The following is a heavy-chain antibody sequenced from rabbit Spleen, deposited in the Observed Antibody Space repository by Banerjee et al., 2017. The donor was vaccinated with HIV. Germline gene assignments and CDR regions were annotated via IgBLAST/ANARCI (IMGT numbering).Heavy chain of an antibody. V-gene: IGHV1S45*01. Sequence: QEQLVESGGGLVKPGGTLTLTCKVSGIDFSSSYYMCWVRQAPGKGLEWIACINAGTGKAVYSSWAKGRFTFSNTSSTTLPLQMTSLTAADTAIFFCVRDLDGVIGWNFGWWGPGPLVTVS. CDR3: VRDLDGVIGWNFGW. CDR1: GIDFSSSYY. D-gene: IGHD1-1*01. CDR2: INAGTGKA. J-gene: IGHJ4*01.